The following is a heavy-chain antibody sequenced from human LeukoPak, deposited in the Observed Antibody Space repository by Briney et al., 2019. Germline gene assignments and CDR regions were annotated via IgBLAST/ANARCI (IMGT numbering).Heavy chain of an antibody. J-gene: IGHJ6*03. D-gene: IGHD1-26*01. CDR2: IYYSGST. V-gene: IGHV4-59*11. Sequence: SETLSLTCTVSGGSISSHYWSWLRQSPGKGLEWIGYIYYSGSTNYNPSLKSRVTISVGPSKNQFSLQLSSVTAADTAVYYCARVVGATDPYYYYYMDVWGKGTTVTVS. CDR1: GGSISSHY. CDR3: ARVVGATDPYYYYYMDV.